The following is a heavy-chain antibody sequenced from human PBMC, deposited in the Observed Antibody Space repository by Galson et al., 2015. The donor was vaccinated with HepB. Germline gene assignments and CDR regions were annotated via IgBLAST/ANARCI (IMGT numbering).Heavy chain of an antibody. CDR3: ARVGKDLRSGEYYYYMDV. J-gene: IGHJ6*03. CDR2: IRRSSTYL. Sequence: SLRLSCAAYGFTCSSSPLNCGRQAPGKGLDWVLCIRRSSTYLYTADSVKVRFTIFRDNAKNSLYLQMNSLRAEDTAVYYCARVGKDLRSGEYYYYMDVWGKGTTVTVSS. V-gene: IGHV3-21*01. CDR1: GFTCSSSP. D-gene: IGHD3-3*01.